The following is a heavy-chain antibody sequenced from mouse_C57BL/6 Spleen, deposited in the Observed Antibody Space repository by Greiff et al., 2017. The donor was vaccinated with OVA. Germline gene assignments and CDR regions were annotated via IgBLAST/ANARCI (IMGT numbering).Heavy chain of an antibody. V-gene: IGHV1-7*01. CDR1: GYTFTSYW. CDR3: ARCFITTVVATDAMDY. Sequence: VQLQESGAELAKPGASVKLSCKASGYTFTSYWMHWVKQRPGQGLEWIGYINPSSGYTKYNQKFKDKATLTADKSSSTAYMQLSSLTYEDSAVYYCARCFITTVVATDAMDYWGQGTSVTVSS. J-gene: IGHJ4*01. D-gene: IGHD1-1*01. CDR2: INPSSGYT.